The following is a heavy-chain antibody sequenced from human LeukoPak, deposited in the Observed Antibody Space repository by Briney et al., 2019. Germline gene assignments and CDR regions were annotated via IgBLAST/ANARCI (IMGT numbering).Heavy chain of an antibody. D-gene: IGHD5-18*01. V-gene: IGHV3-23*01. CDR1: GFTFSSYA. Sequence: GVSLRLSCAASGFTFSSYAMSWVCQAPGKGLEWVSAISGSGGSTYYADSVKGRFTISRDNSKNTLYLQMNSLRAEDTAVYYCAKDRRIQLWLGFDYWGQGTLVTVSS. J-gene: IGHJ4*02. CDR2: ISGSGGST. CDR3: AKDRRIQLWLGFDY.